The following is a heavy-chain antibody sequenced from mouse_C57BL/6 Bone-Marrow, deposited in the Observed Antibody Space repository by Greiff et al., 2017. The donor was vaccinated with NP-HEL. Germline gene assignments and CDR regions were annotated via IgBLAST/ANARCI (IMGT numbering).Heavy chain of an antibody. J-gene: IGHJ2*01. Sequence: EVQLPESGGGLVQPGGSLSLSCAASGFTFTDYYMSWVRQPPGKALEWLGFIRNKANGYTTEYSASVKGRVTISRDTFQSILYLQMNALTAEDSATYDCARSFSHGNLDSWRQGTTLTVSS. CDR3: ARSFSHGNLDS. V-gene: IGHV7-3*01. D-gene: IGHD2-1*01. CDR1: GFTFTDYY. CDR2: IRNKANGYTT.